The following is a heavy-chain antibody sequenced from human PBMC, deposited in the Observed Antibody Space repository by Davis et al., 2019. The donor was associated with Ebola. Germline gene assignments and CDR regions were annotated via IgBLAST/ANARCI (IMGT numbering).Heavy chain of an antibody. J-gene: IGHJ4*02. D-gene: IGHD6-13*01. Sequence: SETLSLTCTVSGGSISSYYWGWIRQPPGKGLEWIGSIYYSGSTYYNPSLKSRVTISVDTSKNQFSLKLSSVTAADTAVYYCARLDRIAAARRGYDYFDYWGQGTLVTVSS. CDR2: IYYSGST. CDR3: ARLDRIAAARRGYDYFDY. V-gene: IGHV4-39*01. CDR1: GGSISSYY.